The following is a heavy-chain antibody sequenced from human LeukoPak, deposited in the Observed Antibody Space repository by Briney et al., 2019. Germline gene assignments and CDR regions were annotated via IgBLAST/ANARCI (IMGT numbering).Heavy chain of an antibody. CDR3: ARGIADPYSFVS. D-gene: IGHD6-13*01. J-gene: IGHJ4*02. CDR1: GGSFSGYY. Sequence: SETLSLTCAVSGGSFSGYYWSWIRQPAGKGLEWIGCIYSTGSTNYSPSLKRRVTISVDKSKNQFSLNLSSVTAADTAVYYCARGIADPYSFVSSGQGTLVTVSS. V-gene: IGHV4-4*07. CDR2: IYSTGST.